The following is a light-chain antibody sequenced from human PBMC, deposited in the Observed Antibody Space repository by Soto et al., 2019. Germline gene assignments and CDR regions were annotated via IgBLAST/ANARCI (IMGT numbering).Light chain of an antibody. CDR2: AAS. CDR1: ESVSTN. Sequence: EREMTLSTATLSLAPGERVTLSCRASESVSTNLAWYQQKAGQAPRLLIYAASTRATGIPARFSGSGSGTEFALTISSLQSEDFAVYYCQQYNNWPITFGQGTRLEIK. CDR3: QQYNNWPIT. J-gene: IGKJ5*01. V-gene: IGKV3-15*01.